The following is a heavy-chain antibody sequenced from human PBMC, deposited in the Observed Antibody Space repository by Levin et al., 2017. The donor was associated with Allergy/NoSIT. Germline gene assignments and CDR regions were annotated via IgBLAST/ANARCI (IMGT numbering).Heavy chain of an antibody. V-gene: IGHV3-21*01. J-gene: IGHJ4*02. CDR2: ISSSGSYI. Sequence: GGSLRLSCAASGFTFSSYRMNWVRQAPGKGLEWVSCISSSGSYIYYADSMKGRFTISRDNAKNSLYLQMNSLRAEDTAVYFCARGGDYFDYWGQGTLVTVSS. CDR3: ARGGDYFDY. D-gene: IGHD3-10*01. CDR1: GFTFSSYR.